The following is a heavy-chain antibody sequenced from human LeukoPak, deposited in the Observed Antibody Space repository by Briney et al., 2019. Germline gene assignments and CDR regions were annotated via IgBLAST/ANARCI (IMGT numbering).Heavy chain of an antibody. D-gene: IGHD6-13*01. V-gene: IGHV1-46*01. CDR2: INPSGGST. CDR3: ARDSSVNVAAGPHHDAFDI. Sequence: ASVKVSCKASGYTFTSYYMHWVRQAPGQGLEWMGIINPSGGSTSYAQKFQGRVTMTRDTSTSTVYMELSSLRSEDTAVYYCARDSSVNVAAGPHHDAFDIWGQGTMVTVSS. J-gene: IGHJ3*02. CDR1: GYTFTSYY.